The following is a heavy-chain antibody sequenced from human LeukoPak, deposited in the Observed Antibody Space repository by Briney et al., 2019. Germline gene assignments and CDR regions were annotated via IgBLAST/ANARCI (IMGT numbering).Heavy chain of an antibody. Sequence: GGSLRLSCAASGFTISRYWMSWFRLVPGKGPESVAHIKHDSSETYYVDSVRGRFIISRDNVKNSLYLQMNSLRVEDTAVYHCARGPTDFDASDIWGHGTLVTVSS. J-gene: IGHJ3*02. CDR2: IKHDSSET. D-gene: IGHD1-26*01. V-gene: IGHV3-7*01. CDR1: GFTISRYW. CDR3: ARGPTDFDASDI.